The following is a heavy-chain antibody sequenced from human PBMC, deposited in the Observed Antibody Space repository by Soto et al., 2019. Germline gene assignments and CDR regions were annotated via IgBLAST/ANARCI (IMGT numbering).Heavy chain of an antibody. CDR1: GFTFSNAW. V-gene: IGHV3-15*01. D-gene: IGHD1-26*01. J-gene: IGHJ4*02. Sequence: EVQLVESGGGLVKPGGSLRLSCAASGFTFSNAWMSWVRQAPGKGLEWVGRIKSKTDGGQTDYAAPGKGRFTISRDDAKNTLYLQMNSLKTEDPAVYYCTTVGATAVPDDYWGQGNLVTVS. CDR2: IKSKTDGGQT. CDR3: TTVGATAVPDDY.